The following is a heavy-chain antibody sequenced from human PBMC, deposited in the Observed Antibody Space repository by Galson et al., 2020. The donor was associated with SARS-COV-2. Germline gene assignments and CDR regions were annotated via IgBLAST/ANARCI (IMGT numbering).Heavy chain of an antibody. Sequence: SETLSLTCTVSGGSISSGNYYWSWIRQPAGKGLEWIGRIYTSGSTNYNPSLTSRVSISLDTSGNQFSLKLSSVTAADTAIYYCVRSMALDYWGQGSLVTVSS. CDR1: GGSISSGNYY. CDR3: VRSMALDY. CDR2: IYTSGST. V-gene: IGHV4-61*02. J-gene: IGHJ4*02. D-gene: IGHD3-10*01.